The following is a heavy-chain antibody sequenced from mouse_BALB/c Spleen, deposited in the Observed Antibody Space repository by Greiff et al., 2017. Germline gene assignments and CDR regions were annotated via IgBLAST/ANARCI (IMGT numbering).Heavy chain of an antibody. D-gene: IGHD2-1*01. Sequence: EVKLMESGGDLVKPGGSLKLSCAASGFTFSSYGMSWVRQTPDKRLEWVATISSGGSYTYYPDSVKGRFTISRDNAKNTLYLQMSSLKSEDTAMYYCAREGGNYCFDYWGQGTTLTVSS. CDR2: ISSGGSYT. CDR3: AREGGNYCFDY. J-gene: IGHJ2*01. CDR1: GFTFSSYG. V-gene: IGHV5-6*01.